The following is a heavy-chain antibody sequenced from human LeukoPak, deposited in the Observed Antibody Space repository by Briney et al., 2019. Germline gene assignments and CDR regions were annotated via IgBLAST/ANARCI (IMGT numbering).Heavy chain of an antibody. D-gene: IGHD2-15*01. Sequence: TGGSLRLSCAASGFTVSGNYMSWVRQAPGKGLEWVSIIDSGDNTYYADSVKGRFTISRDNSKNTLYLQMNSLRAEDTAVYYCARLLDYFDYWGQGTLVTVSS. V-gene: IGHV3-53*01. J-gene: IGHJ4*02. CDR2: IDSGDNT. CDR1: GFTVSGNY. CDR3: ARLLDYFDY.